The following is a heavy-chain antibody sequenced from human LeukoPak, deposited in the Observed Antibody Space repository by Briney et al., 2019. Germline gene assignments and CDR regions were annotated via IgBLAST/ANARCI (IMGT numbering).Heavy chain of an antibody. CDR1: GGSFSGYY. CDR2: INHSGST. Sequence: PSETLSLTCAVYGGSFSGYYWSWIRQPLGKGLEWIGEINHSGSTNYNPSLKSRVTISVDTSKNQFSLKLSSVTAADTAVYFCARSPSYYYGSGSYDRSYYYYYMDVWGKGTTVTVSS. D-gene: IGHD3-10*01. J-gene: IGHJ6*03. V-gene: IGHV4-34*01. CDR3: ARSPSYYYGSGSYDRSYYYYYMDV.